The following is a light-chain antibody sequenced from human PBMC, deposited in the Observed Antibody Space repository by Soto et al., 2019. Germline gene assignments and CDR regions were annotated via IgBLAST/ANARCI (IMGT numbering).Light chain of an antibody. CDR2: GAS. V-gene: IGKV3-20*01. CDR1: QSVSHNY. J-gene: IGKJ1*01. Sequence: EIVLTQSTGTLSLSSEERATLSCRASQSVSHNYLAWYQQRPGQAPRLLIYGASSRATGIPDRFSGSGSVTDFILTISRLEHEDFAVYYCQQYDRSWTFGQGTKVDIK. CDR3: QQYDRSWT.